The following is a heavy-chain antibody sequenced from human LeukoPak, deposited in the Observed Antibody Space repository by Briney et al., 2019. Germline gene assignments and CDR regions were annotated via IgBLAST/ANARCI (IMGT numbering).Heavy chain of an antibody. D-gene: IGHD5-18*01. V-gene: IGHV3-21*01. J-gene: IGHJ4*02. Sequence: GGSLRLSCAASGFTFSSYSMNWVRQAPGKGLEWVSSISSSSSYIYYADSVKGRFTISRDNAKNSLYLQMNSLRAEDTAVYYCARDGASYGHFDYWGQGTLVTVSS. CDR3: ARDGASYGHFDY. CDR1: GFTFSSYS. CDR2: ISSSSSYI.